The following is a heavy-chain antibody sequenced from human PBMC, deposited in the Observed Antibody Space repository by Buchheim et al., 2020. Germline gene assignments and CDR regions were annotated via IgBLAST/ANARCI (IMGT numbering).Heavy chain of an antibody. V-gene: IGHV3-30-3*01. J-gene: IGHJ4*02. CDR1: GFTFSSYA. Sequence: QVQLVESGGGVVQPGRSLRLSCAASGFTFSSYAMHWVRQAPGKGLEWVAVISYDGSNKYYADSVKGRFTISRDNSKNTLYLQMNSLRAEDTAVYYCARDFHYDFWSGFDYWGQGTL. D-gene: IGHD3-3*01. CDR3: ARDFHYDFWSGFDY. CDR2: ISYDGSNK.